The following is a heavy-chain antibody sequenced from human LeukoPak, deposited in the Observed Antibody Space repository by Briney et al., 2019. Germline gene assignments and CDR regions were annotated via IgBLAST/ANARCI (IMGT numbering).Heavy chain of an antibody. J-gene: IGHJ4*02. CDR3: ARPPSRGYSSSFEY. D-gene: IGHD2-2*03. CDR2: ICPDESNI. V-gene: IGHV5-51*01. Sequence: GESLKISCKGSGYSFPTYWIAWVRPMPGKGLEWMGIICPDESNISYGPSFQGQVTISADKSISTAYLQWSSLKASDTAMYYCARPPSRGYSSSFEYWGQGTLVTVSS. CDR1: GYSFPTYW.